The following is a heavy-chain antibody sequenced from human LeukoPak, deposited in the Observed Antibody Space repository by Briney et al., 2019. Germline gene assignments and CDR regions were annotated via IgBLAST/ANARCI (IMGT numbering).Heavy chain of an antibody. V-gene: IGHV3-64*05. CDR1: GFTFNSYV. CDR3: VYQVQGVVK. CDR2: IRGDRAST. J-gene: IGHJ4*02. D-gene: IGHD3-3*01. Sequence: PGGSLRLSCSASGFTFNSYVMHWVRQAPGKGLEYVSGIRGDRASTYYADSVKGRFTISRDNSKNTLYVQMTSLRAEDTAVYYCVYQVQGVVKWGQGTLVTVSS.